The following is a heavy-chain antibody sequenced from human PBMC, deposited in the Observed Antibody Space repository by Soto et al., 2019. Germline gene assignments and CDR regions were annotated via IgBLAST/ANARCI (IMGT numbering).Heavy chain of an antibody. CDR3: AREGNLGRWIQPLDS. CDR1: GGCISSSSYY. V-gene: IGHV4-39*07. Sequence: SETLALTCTVSGGCISSSSYYWGWIRQPPGKGLEWIGSIYYSGSTYYNPSLKSRVTISVDRSKNQFSLKLISVTTADTAVYFCAREGNLGRWIQPLDSWGQGTLVTVSS. D-gene: IGHD2-2*03. CDR2: IYYSGST. J-gene: IGHJ4*02.